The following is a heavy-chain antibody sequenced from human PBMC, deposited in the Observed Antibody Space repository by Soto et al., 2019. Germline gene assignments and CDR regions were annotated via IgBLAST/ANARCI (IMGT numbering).Heavy chain of an antibody. CDR2: IYYSGST. J-gene: IGHJ4*02. CDR1: GGSVSSGSYY. CDR3: ARHLRRYFDWFLLDY. V-gene: IGHV4-61*01. Sequence: SETLSLTWTVSGGSVSSGSYYWSWIRQPPGKGLEWIGYIYYSGSTNYNPSLKSRVTISVDTSENQFSLKLSSVTAADTAVYYCARHLRRYFDWFLLDYWGQGTLVTVSS. D-gene: IGHD3-9*01.